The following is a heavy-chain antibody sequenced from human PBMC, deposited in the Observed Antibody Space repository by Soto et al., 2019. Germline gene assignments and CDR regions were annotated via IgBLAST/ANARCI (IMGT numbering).Heavy chain of an antibody. CDR3: ERDGYGTGSDHKNFDY. J-gene: IGHJ4*02. V-gene: IGHV3-33*01. D-gene: IGHD3-10*01. CDR1: GFTFSSYG. Sequence: GGSLRLSCAASGFTFSSYGMHWVRQAPGKGLEWVAVIWYDGSNKYYADSVKGRFTISRDNSKNMVYLQMNSLRVDDTGVYYCERDGYGTGSDHKNFDYWGQGSLVNVSS. CDR2: IWYDGSNK.